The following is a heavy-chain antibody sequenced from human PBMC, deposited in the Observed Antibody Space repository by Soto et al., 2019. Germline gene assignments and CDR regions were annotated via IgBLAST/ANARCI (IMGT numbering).Heavy chain of an antibody. D-gene: IGHD2-2*01. CDR2: INPSGGST. Sequence: ASVKISCKASGYTFTSYYMHWVRQAPGQGLAWMGIINPSGGSTSYAQKFQGRVTMTRDTSTSTVYMELSSLRSEDTAVYYCARATCSSTSCLTDYYYYGMGVWRQGTTVTASS. CDR3: ARATCSSTSCLTDYYYYGMGV. J-gene: IGHJ6*02. CDR1: GYTFTSYY. V-gene: IGHV1-46*01.